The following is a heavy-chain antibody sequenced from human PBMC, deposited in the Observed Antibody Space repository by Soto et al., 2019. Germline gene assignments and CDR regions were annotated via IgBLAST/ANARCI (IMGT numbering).Heavy chain of an antibody. D-gene: IGHD1-26*01. Sequence: ASVKVSCKASGYTFTVYYMHWVRQAPGQGLEWMGWINPKSGGTMYPQKFQGRVTMTWDTSISTAYMALTRLRSDDTAVYYCARDLAKGGGSEGFDYWGQGTLVT. V-gene: IGHV1-2*02. CDR1: GYTFTVYY. J-gene: IGHJ4*02. CDR3: ARDLAKGGGSEGFDY. CDR2: INPKSGGT.